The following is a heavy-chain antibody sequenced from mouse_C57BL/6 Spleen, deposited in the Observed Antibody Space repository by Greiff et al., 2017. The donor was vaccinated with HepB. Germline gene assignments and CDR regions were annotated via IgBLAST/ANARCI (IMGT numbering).Heavy chain of an antibody. D-gene: IGHD1-1*01. Sequence: VQLQQSGAELVKPGASVKISCKASGYAFSSYWMNWVKQRPGKGLEWIGQIYPGDGDTNYNGKFKVKATLTADKSSSTAYMQLSSLTSEGSAVYCGAVSGYTTVVAPGAMDYWGQGTSVTVSS. CDR3: AVSGYTTVVAPGAMDY. CDR2: IYPGDGDT. CDR1: GYAFSSYW. V-gene: IGHV1-80*01. J-gene: IGHJ4*01.